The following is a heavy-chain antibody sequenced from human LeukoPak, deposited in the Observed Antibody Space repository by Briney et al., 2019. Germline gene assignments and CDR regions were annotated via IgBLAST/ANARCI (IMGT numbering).Heavy chain of an antibody. V-gene: IGHV3-48*01. CDR1: GFTFISYS. J-gene: IGHJ4*02. CDR2: ISSSSTI. Sequence: PGGSLRLSCAASGFTFISYSIKWVRQPPRKGLEWGSYISSSSTIYYADSVKGRFTISRDNAKNSLYLQMNSLRAEDTAVYYCARDGSSSPPYYFDYWGQGTLVTVSS. CDR3: ARDGSSSPPYYFDY. D-gene: IGHD6-6*01.